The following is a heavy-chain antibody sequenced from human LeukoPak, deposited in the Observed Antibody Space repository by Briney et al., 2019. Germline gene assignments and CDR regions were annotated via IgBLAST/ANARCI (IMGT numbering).Heavy chain of an antibody. CDR2: IYYSGST. CDR3: ARESLDGAGTFDY. D-gene: IGHD6-13*01. J-gene: IGHJ4*02. V-gene: IGHV4-59*01. CDR1: GGSISSYY. Sequence: SETLSLTCTVSGGSISSYYWSWIRRPPGKGLEWIGYIYYSGSTNYNPSLKSRVTISVDTSKNQFSLKLSSVTAADTAVYYCARESLDGAGTFDYWGQGTLVTVSS.